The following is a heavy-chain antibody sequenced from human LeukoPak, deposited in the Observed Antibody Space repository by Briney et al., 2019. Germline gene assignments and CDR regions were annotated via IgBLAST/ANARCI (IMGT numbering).Heavy chain of an antibody. D-gene: IGHD1-14*01. J-gene: IGHJ3*01. CDR3: ARGNPNRNALDL. CDR2: IADSGAYA. V-gene: IGHV3-23*01. Sequence: GGSLRLSCTASGFTFSSCGMTWVRQAPGKGLEWVSSIADSGAYAYYTESVKGRFTISRDNSKNTLYLQMNSLRGEDTAVYYCARGNPNRNALDLWGQGTMVTISS. CDR1: GFTFSSCG.